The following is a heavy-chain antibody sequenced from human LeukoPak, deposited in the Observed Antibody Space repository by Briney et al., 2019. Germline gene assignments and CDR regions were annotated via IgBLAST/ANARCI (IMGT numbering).Heavy chain of an antibody. V-gene: IGHV3-64*02. CDR1: GFSFRNYT. D-gene: IGHD1-26*01. CDR3: TRDGGSFCDFDY. CDR2: INTDGRIT. J-gene: IGHJ4*02. Sequence: GGSLRLSCVASGFSFRNYTIHWVRQAPGKGLEYVSVINTDGRITYYADSVKGRFTISRDNSKNTVYLQMGSLRGEDMAVYYCTRDGGSFCDFDYWGQGALVTVSS.